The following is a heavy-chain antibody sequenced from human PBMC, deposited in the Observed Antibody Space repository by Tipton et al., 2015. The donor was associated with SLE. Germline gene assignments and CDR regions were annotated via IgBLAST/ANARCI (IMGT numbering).Heavy chain of an antibody. CDR3: ARVSKWLVSFFDY. J-gene: IGHJ4*02. D-gene: IGHD6-19*01. CDR1: GGSFSGYY. Sequence: TLSLTCAVYGGSFSGYYWSWIRQTPGKGLEWIGEINHSGSTNYNPSPKSRVTISVDTSKNQFSLKLSSVTAADTAVYYCARVSKWLVSFFDYWGQGTLVTVSS. CDR2: INHSGST. V-gene: IGHV4-34*01.